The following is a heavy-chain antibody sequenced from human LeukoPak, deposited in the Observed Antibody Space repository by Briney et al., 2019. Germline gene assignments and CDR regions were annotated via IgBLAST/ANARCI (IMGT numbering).Heavy chain of an antibody. CDR3: APRESVVVAADNWFDP. V-gene: IGHV3-21*01. CDR1: GFTFSSYS. J-gene: IGHJ5*02. Sequence: PGGSLRLSCAASGFTFSSYSMNWVRQAPGKGLEWVSSISSSSSYIYYADSVKGRFTISRDNAKNSLYLQMNSLRAEDTAVYYCAPRESVVVAADNWFDPWGQGTLVTVSS. CDR2: ISSSSSYI. D-gene: IGHD2-15*01.